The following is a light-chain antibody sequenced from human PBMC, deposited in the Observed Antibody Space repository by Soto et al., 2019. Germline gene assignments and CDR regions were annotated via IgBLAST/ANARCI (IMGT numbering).Light chain of an antibody. CDR3: QQSYRSPIAT. CDR1: QTISNY. J-gene: IGKJ2*01. Sequence: QNNKSPCSLSASVGDRVTIAYRACQTISNYLNWYQHKPGKAPKLLIYAASNLDRGVPARFSGSGSGTDFTLTISGLQPEDFATYFCQQSYRSPIATFGQGTKVYSK. V-gene: IGKV1-39*01. CDR2: AAS.